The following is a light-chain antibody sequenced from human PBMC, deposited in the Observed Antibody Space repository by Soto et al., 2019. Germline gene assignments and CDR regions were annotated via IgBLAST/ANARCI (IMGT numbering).Light chain of an antibody. V-gene: IGLV2-14*01. CDR2: EVS. J-gene: IGLJ1*01. CDR3: SSYTRSSALV. CDR1: SSDVGGYNY. Sequence: QSALTQPASLSGSPGQSITISCTGTSSDVGGYNYVSWYQQHPGKAPKPMIYEVSNRPSGVSTRFSASKSGNTASLTIPGLQAEDGADYYCSSYTRSSALVFGSGTKVTVL.